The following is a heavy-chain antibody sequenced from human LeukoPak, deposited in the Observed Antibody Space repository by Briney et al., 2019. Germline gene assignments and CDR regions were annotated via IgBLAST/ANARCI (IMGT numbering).Heavy chain of an antibody. Sequence: GGSLRLSCAPSGFTFSNYGIHWVRQAPGKGLEWVAVIWYDGSQKYYADSVKGRFTVSRDNSKNTLYLQMSSLRADDTAVYYCAKGPRQQLVTRFDNWGQGTLVTVSS. CDR1: GFTFSNYG. CDR2: IWYDGSQK. CDR3: AKGPRQQLVTRFDN. D-gene: IGHD6-13*01. J-gene: IGHJ4*02. V-gene: IGHV3-33*06.